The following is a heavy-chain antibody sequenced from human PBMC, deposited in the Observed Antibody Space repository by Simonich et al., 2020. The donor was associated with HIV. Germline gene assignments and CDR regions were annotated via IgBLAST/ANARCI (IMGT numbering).Heavy chain of an antibody. CDR2: IYPGDSDT. CDR3: ARQGYSGSLYYYYYYMDV. CDR1: GYSFTSYW. D-gene: IGHD1-26*01. J-gene: IGHJ6*03. V-gene: IGHV5-51*01. Sequence: EVQLVQSGAEVKKPGESLKISCNGSGYSFTSYWIGWVRQMPGKGLEWIGIIYPGDSDTRYSPSIQGQVTRSADKSISTAYLQWSSLKASDTAMYYCARQGYSGSLYYYYYYMDVWGKGTTVTVSS.